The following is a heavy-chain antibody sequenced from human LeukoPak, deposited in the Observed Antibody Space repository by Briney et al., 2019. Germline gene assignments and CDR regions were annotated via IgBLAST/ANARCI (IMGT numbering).Heavy chain of an antibody. J-gene: IGHJ4*02. Sequence: GGSLRLSCATSGFTFSNYWLSWVRQAPGKGLEWVANIKQDGSEKYYADSVKGRFTISRDNAKNSLYLQMNSLRAEDTAVYYCASGSSFDSSGRGFDYWGQGTLVTVSS. CDR1: GFTFSNYW. D-gene: IGHD3-22*01. CDR3: ASGSSFDSSGRGFDY. V-gene: IGHV3-7*03. CDR2: IKQDGSEK.